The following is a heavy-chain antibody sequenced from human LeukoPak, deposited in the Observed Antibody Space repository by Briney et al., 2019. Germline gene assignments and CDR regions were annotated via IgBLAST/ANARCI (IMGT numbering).Heavy chain of an antibody. CDR3: ARDGNGDYSYYFDY. D-gene: IGHD4-17*01. CDR1: GFTFNNYA. J-gene: IGHJ4*02. CDR2: IWYDGSNK. Sequence: GGSLRLSCAASGFTFNNYAMSRVRQAPGKGLEWVAVIWYDGSNKYYADSVKGRFTISRDNSKNTLYLQMNSLRAEDTAVYYCARDGNGDYSYYFDYWGQGTLVTVSS. V-gene: IGHV3-33*08.